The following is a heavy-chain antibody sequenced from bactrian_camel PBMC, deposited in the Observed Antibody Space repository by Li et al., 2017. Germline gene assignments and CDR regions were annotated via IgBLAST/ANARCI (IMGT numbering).Heavy chain of an antibody. V-gene: IGHV3S31*01. Sequence: DVQLVESGGGLVQPGGSLRLSCAASGYTTSLSCMSWIRQAPGKEREGVAVINRDGDTLYVDSVEGRFTISRDNAKRTLYLQMNSLKPEDTAMYRCAADRDYCAGRDALRRSAHQYWGQGTQVTVS. J-gene: IGHJ4*01. D-gene: IGHD3*01. CDR2: INRDGDT. CDR1: GYTTSLSC. CDR3: AADRDYCAGRDALRRSAHQY.